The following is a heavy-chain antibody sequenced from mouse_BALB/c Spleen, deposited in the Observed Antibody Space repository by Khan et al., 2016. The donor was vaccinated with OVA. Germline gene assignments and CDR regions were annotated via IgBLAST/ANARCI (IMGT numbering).Heavy chain of an antibody. CDR2: ISTYHGDA. V-gene: IGHV1S137*01. Sequence: QVQLQQSGAEVVRPGVSVKISCKGSGYSFTDYAMHWVKQSHAKSLEWIGVISTYHGDADYNQKFQGKATMTVDKSSSTTYMELARLTSEDSAIYYCARGGRFAYWGQGTLVTVSA. CDR1: GYSFTDYA. D-gene: IGHD1-1*02. J-gene: IGHJ3*01. CDR3: ARGGRFAY.